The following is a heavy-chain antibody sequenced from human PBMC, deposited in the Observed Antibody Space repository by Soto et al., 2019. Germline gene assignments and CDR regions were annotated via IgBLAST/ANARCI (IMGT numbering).Heavy chain of an antibody. D-gene: IGHD5-18*01. CDR1: GFTVSSNY. CDR3: ARHGYSYGGGYFDY. CDR2: IYSGGRA. V-gene: IGHV3-66*04. J-gene: IGHJ4*02. Sequence: EVQLVESGGGLVQPGGSLRLSCAASGFTVSSNYMSWVRQAPGKGLEWVSVIYSGGRAYYADSVKVRFTISRDNSKNTLYLQMNSLRDEDTAVYYCARHGYSYGGGYFDYWGQGTLVTVSS.